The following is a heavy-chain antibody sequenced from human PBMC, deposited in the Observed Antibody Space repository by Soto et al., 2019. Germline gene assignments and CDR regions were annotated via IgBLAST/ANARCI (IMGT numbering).Heavy chain of an antibody. CDR2: ISWNSGSI. J-gene: IGHJ3*02. CDR3: AKDYFGPAENAFDI. Sequence: PGGSLRLSCAASGFTFDDYAMRWVRQAPGKGLEWVSGISWNSGSIGYADSVKGRFTISRDNAKNSLYLQMNSLRAEDTALYYCAKDYFGPAENAFDIWGQGTMVTVSS. V-gene: IGHV3-9*01. D-gene: IGHD3-3*01. CDR1: GFTFDDYA.